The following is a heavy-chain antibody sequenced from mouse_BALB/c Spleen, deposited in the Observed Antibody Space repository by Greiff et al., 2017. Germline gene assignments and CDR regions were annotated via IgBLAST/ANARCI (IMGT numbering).Heavy chain of an antibody. J-gene: IGHJ4*01. Sequence: VQRVESGAELVRPGTSVKVSCKASGYAFTNYLIEWVKQRPGQGLEWIGVINPGSGGTNYNEKFKGKATLTADKSSSTAYMQLSSLTSDDSAVYFCARNDGYYYYAMDYWGQGTSVTVSS. D-gene: IGHD2-3*01. CDR1: GYAFTNYL. CDR2: INPGSGGT. CDR3: ARNDGYYYYAMDY. V-gene: IGHV1-54*01.